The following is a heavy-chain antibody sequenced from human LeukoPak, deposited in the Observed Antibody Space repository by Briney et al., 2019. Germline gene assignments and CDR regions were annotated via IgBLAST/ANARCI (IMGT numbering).Heavy chain of an antibody. J-gene: IGHJ4*02. Sequence: SETLSLTCAVYGGSFSGYYWSWIRQPPGKGLEWIGEINHSGSTNYNPSLKSRVTISVDMSKNQFSLKLSSVTAADTAVYYCARGRRIAVMDYWGQGTLVTVSS. D-gene: IGHD6-19*01. V-gene: IGHV4-34*01. CDR2: INHSGST. CDR3: ARGRRIAVMDY. CDR1: GGSFSGYY.